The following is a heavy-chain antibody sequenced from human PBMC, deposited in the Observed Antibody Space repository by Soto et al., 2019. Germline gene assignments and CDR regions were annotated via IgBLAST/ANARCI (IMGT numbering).Heavy chain of an antibody. CDR2: IYYSGST. J-gene: IGHJ4*02. D-gene: IGHD2-21*02. V-gene: IGHV4-39*01. Sequence: PSETLSLTCTDTGDSINNRSYYWGWIRQPPGKGLEWIGSIYYSGSTYNNPSLKSRVSMSVDTSKNQFSLKLRSVTAADTALYYCARQRTSVVTQAYFDSWGQGSLVTVS. CDR3: ARQRTSVVTQAYFDS. CDR1: GDSINNRSYY.